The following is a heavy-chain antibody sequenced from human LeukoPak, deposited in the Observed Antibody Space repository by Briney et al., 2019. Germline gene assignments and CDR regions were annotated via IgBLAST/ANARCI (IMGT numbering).Heavy chain of an antibody. J-gene: IGHJ4*02. CDR2: MNPNSGNT. V-gene: IGHV1-8*02. Sequence: ASVRVSCKASGYTFTSYDINWVRQATGQGLEWMGWMNPNSGNTGYAQKFQGRVTMTRSTSISTAYMELSSLRFEDTAVYYCTRSVRDGHIDYWGQGTLVTVSS. CDR1: GYTFTSYD. CDR3: TRSVRDGHIDY. D-gene: IGHD5-24*01.